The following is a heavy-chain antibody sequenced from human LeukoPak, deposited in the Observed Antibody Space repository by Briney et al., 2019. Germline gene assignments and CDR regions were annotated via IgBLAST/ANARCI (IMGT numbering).Heavy chain of an antibody. Sequence: GGSLRLSCAASGFTFSSYAMYWVRQAPGKGLEWVAIISYDGSDKYYAASVKGRFTISKDSLKTTLFLKMAMLRAENTVFYYCGGDLDTAMALTIDWWGQGT. CDR1: GFTFSSYA. D-gene: IGHD5-18*01. V-gene: IGHV3-30*04. J-gene: IGHJ4*02. CDR3: GGDLDTAMALTIDW. CDR2: ISYDGSDK.